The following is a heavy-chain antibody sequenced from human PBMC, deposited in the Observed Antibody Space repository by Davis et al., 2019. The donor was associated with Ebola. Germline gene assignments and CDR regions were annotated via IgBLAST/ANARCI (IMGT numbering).Heavy chain of an antibody. CDR1: GGSISSSNW. J-gene: IGHJ2*01. CDR2: IYYSGST. CDR3: ARPYIPAAIGWWYFDL. D-gene: IGHD2-2*01. V-gene: IGHV4-39*01. Sequence: SETLSLTCAVSGGSISSSNWWGWIRQPPGKGLEWIGSIYYSGSTYYNPSLKSRVTISVDTSKNQFSLKLSSVTAADTAVYYCARPYIPAAIGWWYFDLWGRGTLVTVSS.